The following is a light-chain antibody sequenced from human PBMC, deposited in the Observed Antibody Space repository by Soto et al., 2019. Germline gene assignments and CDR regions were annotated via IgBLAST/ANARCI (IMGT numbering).Light chain of an antibody. CDR3: QSYDSSLSVPWV. CDR2: GNS. J-gene: IGLJ3*02. CDR1: SSNIGAGYD. V-gene: IGLV1-40*01. Sequence: QSVLTQPPSVSGAPGQRVTISCTGSSSNIGAGYDVHWYQQLPGTAPKLLIYGNSNRPSGVPDRFYGSKSGTSASLAITGLQAEDEADYYCQSYDSSLSVPWVFGGGTKLTVL.